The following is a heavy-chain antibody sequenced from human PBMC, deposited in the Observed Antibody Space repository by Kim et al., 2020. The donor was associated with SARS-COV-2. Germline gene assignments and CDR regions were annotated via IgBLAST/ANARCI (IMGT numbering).Heavy chain of an antibody. CDR3: ARDVYCSGGSCYSDLGAFDI. Sequence: ASVKVSCKASGYTFTSYGISWVRQAPGQGLEWMGWISAYNGNTNYAQKLQGRVTMTTDTSTSTAYMELRSLRSDDTAVYYCARDVYCSGGSCYSDLGAFDIWGQGTMVTVSS. J-gene: IGHJ3*02. CDR2: ISAYNGNT. CDR1: GYTFTSYG. V-gene: IGHV1-18*01. D-gene: IGHD2-15*01.